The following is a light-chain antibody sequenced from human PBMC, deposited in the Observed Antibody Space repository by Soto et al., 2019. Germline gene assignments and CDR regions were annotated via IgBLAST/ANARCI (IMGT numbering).Light chain of an antibody. Sequence: QSVLTQPASLSGSPGQSITISCTGTSSDVGGYNYVSWYQQHPGKAPKLMIYDVSNRPSGVSNRFTGSKSGNTASLTISGIQAEDEADYYCSSYTSSSTLFGTGTKVTVL. V-gene: IGLV2-14*01. CDR1: SSDVGGYNY. J-gene: IGLJ1*01. CDR2: DVS. CDR3: SSYTSSSTL.